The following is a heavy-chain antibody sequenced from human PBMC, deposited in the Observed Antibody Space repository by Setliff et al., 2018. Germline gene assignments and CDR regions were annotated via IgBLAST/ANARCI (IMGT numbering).Heavy chain of an antibody. CDR1: GFTFSNYG. CDR3: ARDGGEY. J-gene: IGHJ4*02. V-gene: IGHV3-7*01. CDR2: IKQDGSEK. Sequence: GGSLRLSCVASGFTFSNYGMHWVRQGPGKGLEWVANIKQDGSEKYYVDSVKGRFTISRDNAKNSLYLQMNSLRAEDTAVYYCARDGGEYWGQGTLVTVSS. D-gene: IGHD3-16*01.